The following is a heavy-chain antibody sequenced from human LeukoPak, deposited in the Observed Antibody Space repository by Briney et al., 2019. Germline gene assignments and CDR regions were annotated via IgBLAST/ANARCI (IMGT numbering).Heavy chain of an antibody. J-gene: IGHJ4*02. CDR1: GYTFTSYY. Sequence: EASVKVSCKASGYTFTSYYMHWVRQAPGQGLEWMGIINPSGGSTSYAQKFQGRVTMTRDTSTSTVYMELSSLRSEDTAVYYCATSRRRDIVVVPAAITGTLWGQGTLVTVSS. CDR2: INPSGGST. V-gene: IGHV1-46*01. CDR3: ATSRRRDIVVVPAAITGTL. D-gene: IGHD2-2*01.